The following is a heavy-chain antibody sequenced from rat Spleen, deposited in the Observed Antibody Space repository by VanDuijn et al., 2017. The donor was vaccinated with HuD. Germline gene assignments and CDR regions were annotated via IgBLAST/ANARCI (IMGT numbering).Heavy chain of an antibody. Sequence: EVQLVESGGGLVQPGRSLKLSCAASGFTFSDYYMAWVRQAPTKGLEWVASITNSGGNTDYRDSVKGRFTISRDNAKNTLYLQMDSLRSEDTATYYCTTDLGYPGIPWGQGVMVTVSS. CDR2: ITNSGGNT. CDR1: GFTFSDYY. V-gene: IGHV5-20*01. CDR3: TTDLGYPGIP. D-gene: IGHD1-4*01. J-gene: IGHJ2*01.